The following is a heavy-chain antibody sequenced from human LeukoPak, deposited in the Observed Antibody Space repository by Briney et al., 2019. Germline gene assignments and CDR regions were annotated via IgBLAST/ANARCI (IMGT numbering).Heavy chain of an antibody. CDR2: IYYSGST. Sequence: PSETLSLTCTVSGGSISSYYWSWIRQPPGKGLEWIGYIYYSGSTSYNPSLKSRVTISVDTSKNQFSLKLSSVTAADTAVYYCARTHQYYYDSSGAASAFDIWGQGTMVTVSS. D-gene: IGHD3-22*01. CDR3: ARTHQYYYDSSGAASAFDI. CDR1: GGSISSYY. J-gene: IGHJ3*02. V-gene: IGHV4-59*01.